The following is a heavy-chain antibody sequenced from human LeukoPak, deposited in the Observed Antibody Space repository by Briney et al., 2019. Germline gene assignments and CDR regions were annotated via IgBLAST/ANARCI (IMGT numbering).Heavy chain of an antibody. CDR3: ARQAFYYDSSGYSRRPDAFDI. Sequence: SETLSLTCTVSGGSISSSSYYWGWIRQPPEKGLEWIGSIYYSGSTYYNPSLRSRVTISVDTSKNQFSLKLSSVTAADTAVYYCARQAFYYDSSGYSRRPDAFDIWGQGTMVTVSS. V-gene: IGHV4-39*01. CDR2: IYYSGST. CDR1: GGSISSSSYY. D-gene: IGHD3-22*01. J-gene: IGHJ3*02.